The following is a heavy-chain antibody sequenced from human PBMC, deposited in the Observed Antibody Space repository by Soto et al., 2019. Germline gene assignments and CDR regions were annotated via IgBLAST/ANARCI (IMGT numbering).Heavy chain of an antibody. D-gene: IGHD3-3*01. V-gene: IGHV3-23*01. CDR3: AKDRGYYDFWSGWNGMDV. CDR2: ISGSGGST. CDR1: GFTFSSLA. J-gene: IGHJ6*02. Sequence: GGSLRLSCAASGFTFSSLAMSWVRQAPGKGLEWVSAISGSGGSTYYADSVKGRFTISRDNSKNTLYLQMNSLRAEDTAVYYCAKDRGYYDFWSGWNGMDVWGQGTTVTVSS.